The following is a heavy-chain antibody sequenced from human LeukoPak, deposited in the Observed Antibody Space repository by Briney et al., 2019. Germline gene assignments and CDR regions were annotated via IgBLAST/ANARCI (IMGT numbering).Heavy chain of an antibody. J-gene: IGHJ6*02. CDR2: ISSSGSTI. V-gene: IGHV3-11*01. CDR1: GFTFSDYY. Sequence: GGSLRLSCAASGFTFSDYYMSWIRQAPGKGLEWVSYISSSGSTIYYADSVKGRFTISRDNAKNSLYLQMNSLRAEDTAVYYCARVSCSSTSCYIGYYYYGMDVWGQGTTVTVSS. CDR3: ARVSCSSTSCYIGYYYYGMDV. D-gene: IGHD2-2*02.